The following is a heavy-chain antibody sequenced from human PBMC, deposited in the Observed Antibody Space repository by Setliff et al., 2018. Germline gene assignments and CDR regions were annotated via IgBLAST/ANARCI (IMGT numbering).Heavy chain of an antibody. Sequence: ASVKFSCKASEYTFSDYGVSWGRQAPGQGLEWMGWISPHSGRAFYAPQFQDRVIMTTDTSTNTAYLDLRSLRSDDTAVYYCERLVRYCTATACQRTSGDELWGQGTLVTVPS. CDR1: EYTFSDYG. CDR3: ERLVRYCTATACQRTSGDEL. D-gene: IGHD2-8*01. J-gene: IGHJ1*01. CDR2: ISPHSGRA. V-gene: IGHV1-18*01.